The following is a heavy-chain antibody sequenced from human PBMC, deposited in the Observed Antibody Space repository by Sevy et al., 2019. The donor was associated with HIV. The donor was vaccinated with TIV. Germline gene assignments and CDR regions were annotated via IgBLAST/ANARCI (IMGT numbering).Heavy chain of an antibody. CDR1: GFTFSSYA. J-gene: IGHJ3*02. V-gene: IGHV3-23*01. D-gene: IGHD1-7*01. CDR2: LSGNGGST. CDR3: AKDRIWELGDAFDI. Sequence: GGSLRLSCAASGFTFSSYAMSWVRQAPGKGLEWVRFLSGNGGSTNYADSLEGRFALSRENSKNTLYLQMNNLRAEDTAIYFCAKDRIWELGDAFDIWGQGTMVTVSS.